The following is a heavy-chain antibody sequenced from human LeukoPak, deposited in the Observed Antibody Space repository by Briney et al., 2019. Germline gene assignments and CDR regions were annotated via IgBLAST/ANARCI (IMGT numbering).Heavy chain of an antibody. J-gene: IGHJ3*02. CDR1: GGSISSSSYY. CDR3: ARQVIVVVPPNAFDI. V-gene: IGHV4-39*01. Sequence: SETLSLTCTVSGGSISSSSYYWRWSRQPPGKGLEWIGSIYYSGSTYYNPSLKSRVTISVDTSKNQFSLKLSSVTAADTAVYYCARQVIVVVPPNAFDIWGQGTMVTVSS. CDR2: IYYSGST. D-gene: IGHD3-22*01.